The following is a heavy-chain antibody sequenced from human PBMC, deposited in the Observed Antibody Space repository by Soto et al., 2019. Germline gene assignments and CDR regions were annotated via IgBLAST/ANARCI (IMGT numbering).Heavy chain of an antibody. CDR3: ATSDSSGYPINSFDY. V-gene: IGHV1-69*06. Sequence: QVQLVQSGAEVKKPGSSVKVSCKASGGTFSSYAISWVRQAPGQGLEWMGGIIPIFGTANYAQKFRGRVTITADKSTSTAYMELSSLRSEDTAVYYCATSDSSGYPINSFDYWGQGTLVTVSS. CDR1: GGTFSSYA. CDR2: IIPIFGTA. D-gene: IGHD3-22*01. J-gene: IGHJ4*02.